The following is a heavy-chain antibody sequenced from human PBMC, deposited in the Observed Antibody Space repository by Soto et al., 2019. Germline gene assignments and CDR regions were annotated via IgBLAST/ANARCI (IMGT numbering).Heavy chain of an antibody. CDR3: VRNSGERSRSI. V-gene: IGHV1-69*01. CDR2: IVPIYRTA. J-gene: IGHJ4*02. Sequence: SVQVSCKASGGTFSSYRINWVRQAPGQGLEWTGGIVPIYRTADSAQEFQGRVTITADESARTAYMELYSLKSRDTAVYYCVRNSGERSRSIWGQGPRVTVS. D-gene: IGHD3-10*01. CDR1: GGTFSSYR.